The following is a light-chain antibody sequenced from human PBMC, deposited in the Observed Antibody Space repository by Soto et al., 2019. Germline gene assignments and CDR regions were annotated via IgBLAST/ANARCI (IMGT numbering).Light chain of an antibody. J-gene: IGKJ4*01. CDR2: DAS. CDR1: QNINKW. Sequence: DLQMTQSPSTLSASVXXIGXXXXXASQNINKWLAWYQQKPGKAPKFLIYDASNLETGVPSRFSGSGSGTDFTLTISSLQPEDIATYYCQQYDNLPLTFGGGTKVDI. CDR3: QQYDNLPLT. V-gene: IGKV1-33*01.